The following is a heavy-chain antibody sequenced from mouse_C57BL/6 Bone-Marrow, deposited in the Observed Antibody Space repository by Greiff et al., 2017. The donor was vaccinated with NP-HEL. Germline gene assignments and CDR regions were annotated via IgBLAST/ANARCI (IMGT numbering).Heavy chain of an antibody. CDR2: IIPNNGGT. D-gene: IGHD2-3*01. CDR3: ARDENDGYRGFAY. J-gene: IGHJ3*01. Sequence: VQLQQSGPELVKPGASVKISCKASGYTFTDYYMNWVKLSPGQSLEWIGDIIPNNGGTNYNQKFKGKSTLTVDKSSSTAYMQLSSLTSEDSAVYVCARDENDGYRGFAYWGQGTLVTVTA. CDR1: GYTFTDYY. V-gene: IGHV1-26*01.